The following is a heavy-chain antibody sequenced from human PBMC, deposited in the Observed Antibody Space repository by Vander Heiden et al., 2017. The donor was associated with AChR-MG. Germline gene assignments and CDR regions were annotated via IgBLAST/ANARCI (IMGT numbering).Heavy chain of an antibody. CDR2: ISGSGGTI. D-gene: IGHD3-9*01. V-gene: IGHV3-23*01. J-gene: IGHJ6*02. CDR1: GFSFRIYD. Sequence: EVQLLESGGGLVQPGGSLRLSCATSGFSFRIYDMSWVRQDSGKGLEWFSGISGSGGTIYYADAVKGRFTISRDNSKNTLYLQMNSLRADDTAVYYCAKIMLTSYYPTYGMDVWGQGTTVTVSS. CDR3: AKIMLTSYYPTYGMDV.